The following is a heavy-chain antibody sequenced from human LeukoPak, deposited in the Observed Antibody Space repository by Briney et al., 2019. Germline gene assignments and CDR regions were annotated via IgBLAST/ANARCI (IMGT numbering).Heavy chain of an antibody. CDR3: ARDDNYGIFVNVDY. D-gene: IGHD4-11*01. V-gene: IGHV1-18*01. Sequence: ASVKVSCKTSGYSFILYGISWVRQAPGQGPEWMGWISTSTGDTKYTQKFQGRVTLTTDTSTSTAYMEVRRLREDDTAVYYCARDDNYGIFVNVDYWGQGTLVTVSS. CDR1: GYSFILYG. J-gene: IGHJ4*02. CDR2: ISTSTGDT.